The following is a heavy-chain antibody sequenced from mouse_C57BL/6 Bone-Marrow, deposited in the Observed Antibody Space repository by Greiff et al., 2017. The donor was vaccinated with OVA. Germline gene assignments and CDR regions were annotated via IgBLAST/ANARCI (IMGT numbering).Heavy chain of an antibody. CDR1: GYTFTDYY. CDR3: ARYYYGSSYWYFDV. J-gene: IGHJ1*03. CDR2: IYPGSGNT. V-gene: IGHV1-76*01. D-gene: IGHD1-1*01. Sequence: VQLLQSGAELVRPGASVKLSCKASGYTFTDYYINWVKQRPGQGLEWIARIYPGSGNTYYNEKFKGKATLTAEKSSSTAYMQLSSLTSEDSAVYFCARYYYGSSYWYFDVWGTGTTVTVSS.